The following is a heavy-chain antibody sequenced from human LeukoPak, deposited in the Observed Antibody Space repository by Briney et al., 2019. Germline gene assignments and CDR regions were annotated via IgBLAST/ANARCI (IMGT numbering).Heavy chain of an antibody. Sequence: ASVKVSCKASGYTFTGYYMYWVRQAPGQGLEWMGWINPNSGGTNYAQKFQGRVTMTRDTSISTAYMELSRLRSDDTAVYYCARGGSYYSTRYFDYWGQGTLVTVSS. CDR3: ARGGSYYSTRYFDY. CDR1: GYTFTGYY. J-gene: IGHJ4*02. CDR2: INPNSGGT. D-gene: IGHD1-26*01. V-gene: IGHV1-2*02.